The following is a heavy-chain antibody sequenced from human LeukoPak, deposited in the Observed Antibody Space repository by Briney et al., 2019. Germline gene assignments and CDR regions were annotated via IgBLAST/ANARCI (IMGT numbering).Heavy chain of an antibody. D-gene: IGHD6-19*01. CDR1: GFAFNTNW. J-gene: IGHJ5*02. V-gene: IGHV3-74*01. CDR3: ARDGLAVAGIVNWFDP. CDR2: INTDGRIT. Sequence: GESLRLSCVASGFAFNTNWMHWVRQAPGKGLVWVTRINTDGRITNYADSVKGRFTISRDNSKNTLYLQMNSLRAEDTAVYYCARDGLAVAGIVNWFDPWGQGTLVTVSS.